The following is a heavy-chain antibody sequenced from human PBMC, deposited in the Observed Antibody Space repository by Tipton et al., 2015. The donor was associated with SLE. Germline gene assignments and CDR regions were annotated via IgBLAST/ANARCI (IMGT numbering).Heavy chain of an antibody. J-gene: IGHJ4*02. CDR2: IYHSGST. CDR1: GGSISSSSYY. Sequence: TLSLTCTVSGGSISSSSYYWGWIRQPPGKGLEWIGSIYHSGSTYYNPSLKSRVTISVDTSKNQFSLKLNSVTAADTAVYYCARGAPLRLGPYFDYWGQGTLVTVSS. V-gene: IGHV4-39*07. CDR3: ARGAPLRLGPYFDY. D-gene: IGHD4-17*01.